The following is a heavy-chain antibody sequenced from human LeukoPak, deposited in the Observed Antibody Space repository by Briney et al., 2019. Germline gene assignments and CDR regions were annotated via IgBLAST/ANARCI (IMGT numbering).Heavy chain of an antibody. Sequence: ASVKVSCKASGYTFTGYYMHWVRQAPGQGLERMGWINPNSGGTNYAQKFQGRVTMTRDTSISTAYMELSRLRSDDTAVYYCARVPHNWDPQYYFDYWGQGALVTISS. V-gene: IGHV1-2*02. J-gene: IGHJ4*02. D-gene: IGHD1-20*01. CDR2: INPNSGGT. CDR1: GYTFTGYY. CDR3: ARVPHNWDPQYYFDY.